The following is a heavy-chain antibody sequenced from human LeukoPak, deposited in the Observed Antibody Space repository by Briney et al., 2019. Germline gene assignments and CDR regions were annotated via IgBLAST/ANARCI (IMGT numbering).Heavy chain of an antibody. CDR2: IWYDGSNK. CDR1: GFTFSSYS. D-gene: IGHD3-22*01. Sequence: SGGSLRLSCAASGFTFSSYSMHWVRQAPGKGLEWVAVIWYDGSNKYYADSVKGRFTISRDNSKNTLYLQMNSLRAEDTAVYYCARDDNYYDSSGYCPDWGQGTLVTVSS. J-gene: IGHJ4*02. CDR3: ARDDNYYDSSGYCPD. V-gene: IGHV3-33*01.